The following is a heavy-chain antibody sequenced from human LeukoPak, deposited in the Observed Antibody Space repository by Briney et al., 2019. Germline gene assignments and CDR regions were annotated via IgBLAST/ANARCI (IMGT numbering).Heavy chain of an antibody. J-gene: IGHJ4*02. CDR2: INPNSGGT. V-gene: IGHV1-2*02. D-gene: IGHD6-13*01. Sequence: ASVKVSCKASGYTFTGYYMHWVRQAPGQGLEWMGWINPNSGGTNYAQKFQGRVTMTRDTSISTAYMELSRLRSDDTAVYYCARVGGYSSSWYVYWGQGTLVTVSS. CDR3: ARVGGYSSSWYVY. CDR1: GYTFTGYY.